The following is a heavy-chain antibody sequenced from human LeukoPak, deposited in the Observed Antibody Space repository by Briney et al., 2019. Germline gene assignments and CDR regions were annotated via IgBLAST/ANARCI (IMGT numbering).Heavy chain of an antibody. CDR3: AGGYTTYWAFDY. CDR1: GGSISSGGYY. V-gene: IGHV4-30-2*01. D-gene: IGHD6-25*01. J-gene: IGHJ4*02. CDR2: IYHSGST. Sequence: SETLSLTCTVSGGSISSGGYYWSWIRQPPGKGLEWIGYIYHSGSTYYNPSLKTRVTISVDRSKNQFSLKMSSVTASDTAVYYCAGGYTTYWAFDYWGQGALVIVSS.